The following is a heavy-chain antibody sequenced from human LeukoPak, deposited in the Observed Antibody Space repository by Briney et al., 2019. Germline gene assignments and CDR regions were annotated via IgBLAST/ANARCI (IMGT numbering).Heavy chain of an antibody. V-gene: IGHV1-2*02. J-gene: IGHJ1*01. CDR2: INPNSGDT. D-gene: IGHD4-17*01. Sequence: ASVKVSFKASVYTFTGYYMHWLRQAPRQGLEWMGWINPNSGDTNYAQKFQGRITMTRDTSISTAYMELSRLRSDDTAVYYCARGDGDYVRFRYFQHWGQGTLVTVSS. CDR1: VYTFTGYY. CDR3: ARGDGDYVRFRYFQH.